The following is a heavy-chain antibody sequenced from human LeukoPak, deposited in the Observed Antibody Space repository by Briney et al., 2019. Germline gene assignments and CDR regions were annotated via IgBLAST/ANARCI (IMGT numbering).Heavy chain of an antibody. J-gene: IGHJ6*03. CDR2: ISGSGGST. Sequence: PGGSLRLSCAGSGFTFSSYGMSWVRQAPGKGLEWVSGISGSGGSTNYADSVKGRFTISRDNSKNTLYLQMNSLRAEDTAAYYCAGRYYYYYMDVWGKGTTVTISS. CDR3: AGRYYYYYMDV. V-gene: IGHV3-23*01. CDR1: GFTFSSYG. D-gene: IGHD1-26*01.